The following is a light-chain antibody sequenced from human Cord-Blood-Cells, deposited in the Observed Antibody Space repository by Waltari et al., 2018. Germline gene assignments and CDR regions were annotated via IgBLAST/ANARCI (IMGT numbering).Light chain of an antibody. V-gene: IGKV1-8*01. CDR2: AAS. CDR1: QGISSY. Sequence: AIRMTQSPSSLSASTGHRVTITCRASQGISSYLDWYQQKPGKAPKLLIYAASTLQSGVPSRFSGSGSGTDFTLTISCLQSEDFATYYCQQYYSYPRTFGQGTKVEIK. CDR3: QQYYSYPRT. J-gene: IGKJ1*01.